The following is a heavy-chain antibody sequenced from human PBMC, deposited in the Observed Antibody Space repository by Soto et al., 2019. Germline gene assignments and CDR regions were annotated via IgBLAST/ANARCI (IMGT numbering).Heavy chain of an antibody. V-gene: IGHV3-30*18. CDR3: AKGGIAADYYFDY. Sequence: QVQLVESGGGVVQPGRSLRLSCAASGFTFSSYGMHWVRQAPGKGLEWVAVISYDGSNKYYADSVKGRFTISRDNSKNTLYLQINSLRAEDTAVYYCAKGGIAADYYFDYWGQGTLVTVSS. J-gene: IGHJ4*02. CDR2: ISYDGSNK. D-gene: IGHD6-13*01. CDR1: GFTFSSYG.